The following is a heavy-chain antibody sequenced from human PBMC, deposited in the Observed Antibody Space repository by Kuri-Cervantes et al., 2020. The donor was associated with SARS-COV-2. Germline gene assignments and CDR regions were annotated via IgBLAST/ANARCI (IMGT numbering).Heavy chain of an antibody. CDR1: GFTFSSYW. V-gene: IGHV3-30*03. CDR3: ARGGMWSGYLYNDY. CDR2: ISYDGSNK. D-gene: IGHD3-3*01. Sequence: LSLTCAASGFTFSSYWMSWVRQAPGKGLEWVAVISYDGSNKYYADSVKGRFTISRDNSKNTLYLQMNSLRAEDTAVYYCARGGMWSGYLYNDYCGQEIL. J-gene: IGHJ4*02.